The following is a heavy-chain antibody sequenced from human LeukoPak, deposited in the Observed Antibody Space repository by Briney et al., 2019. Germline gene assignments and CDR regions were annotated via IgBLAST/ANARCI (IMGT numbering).Heavy chain of an antibody. J-gene: IGHJ4*02. CDR3: AKEYGSGMTPEY. D-gene: IGHD3-10*01. CDR2: IKKDGSER. V-gene: IGHV3-7*03. Sequence: GGSLRLSCAASGFSFRSYWMSWVRRAPGKGLEWVADIKKDGSERYYVDSVKGRFTISRDNAKNSLFLQMNSLRAEDTAVYYCAKEYGSGMTPEYWGQGTLVTVSS. CDR1: GFSFRSYW.